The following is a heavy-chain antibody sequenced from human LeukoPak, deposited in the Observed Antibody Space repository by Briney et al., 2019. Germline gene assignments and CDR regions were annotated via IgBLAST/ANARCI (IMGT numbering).Heavy chain of an antibody. CDR3: AREDFWSGYYPFDY. J-gene: IGHJ4*02. V-gene: IGHV3-48*04. CDR2: ISSSSSTI. Sequence: GGSLRLSCAASGFTFSSYSMNWVRQAPGKGLEWVSYISSSSSTIYYADSVKGRFTISRDNAKNSLYLQMNSLRAEDTAVYYCAREDFWSGYYPFDYWGQGTLVTVSS. D-gene: IGHD3-3*01. CDR1: GFTFSSYS.